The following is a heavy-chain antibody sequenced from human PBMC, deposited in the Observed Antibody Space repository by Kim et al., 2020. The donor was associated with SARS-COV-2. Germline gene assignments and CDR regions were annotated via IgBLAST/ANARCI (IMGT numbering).Heavy chain of an antibody. V-gene: IGHV4-39*07. CDR3: ARALGIAAAGTNFDY. D-gene: IGHD6-25*01. Sequence: PSLKSRVTISVDTSKNQFSLELSSVTAADTAVDYCARALGIAAAGTNFDYWGQGTLVTVSS. J-gene: IGHJ4*02.